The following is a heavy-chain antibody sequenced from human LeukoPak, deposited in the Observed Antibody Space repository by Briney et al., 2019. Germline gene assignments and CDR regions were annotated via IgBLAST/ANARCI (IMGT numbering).Heavy chain of an antibody. V-gene: IGHV1-2*02. J-gene: IGHJ5*02. Sequence: ASVKVSCKASLYTFTGYYMHWVRQAPGQGLDWMGWINPNSGGTNYAQKSQGRVTMTRDTSISKAYMELSRVRSEDTAVYYCARDQAPRMITFGGPRRWFDPWGQGTLVTVSS. CDR2: INPNSGGT. CDR3: ARDQAPRMITFGGPRRWFDP. D-gene: IGHD3-16*01. CDR1: LYTFTGYY.